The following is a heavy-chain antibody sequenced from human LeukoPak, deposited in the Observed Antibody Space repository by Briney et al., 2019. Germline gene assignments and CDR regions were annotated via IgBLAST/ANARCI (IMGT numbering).Heavy chain of an antibody. CDR3: ARDWIGYSYVSYGGGL. D-gene: IGHD5-18*01. V-gene: IGHV3-30*03. CDR2: ISYDGSNK. J-gene: IGHJ4*02. CDR1: GFTFSSYG. Sequence: PGGSLRLSCAASGFTFSSYGMHWVRQAPGKGLEWVAVISYDGSNKYYADSVKGRFTISRDNSKNTLYLQMNSLRAEDTAVYYCARDWIGYSYVSYGGGLWGQGTLVTVSS.